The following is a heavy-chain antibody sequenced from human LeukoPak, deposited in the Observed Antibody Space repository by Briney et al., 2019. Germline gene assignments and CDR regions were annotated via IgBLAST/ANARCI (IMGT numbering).Heavy chain of an antibody. CDR2: INSDGSST. V-gene: IGHV3-74*01. Sequence: GSLRLSCAAPGFTFSRYWMHWVRQAPGKGLVWVSRINSDGSSTSYADSVKGRFTISRDNSKNTLYLQMNSLRAEDTAVYYCAKQQNGWLVLSYEYFQHWGQGTLVTVSS. J-gene: IGHJ1*01. CDR3: AKQQNGWLVLSYEYFQH. D-gene: IGHD6-19*01. CDR1: GFTFSRYW.